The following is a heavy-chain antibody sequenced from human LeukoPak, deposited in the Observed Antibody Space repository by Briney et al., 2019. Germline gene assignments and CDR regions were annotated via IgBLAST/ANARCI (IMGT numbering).Heavy chain of an antibody. Sequence: ASVKVSCKASGYTFTSYDINWVRQATGQGLEWMGWMNPNSGNTGYAQKFQGRVTMTRNTSISTAYMELSSLRSEDTAVYYCARGFSTVRDFQHWGQGTLVTVSS. CDR2: MNPNSGNT. J-gene: IGHJ1*01. CDR3: ARGFSTVRDFQH. V-gene: IGHV1-8*01. D-gene: IGHD4-17*01. CDR1: GYTFTSYD.